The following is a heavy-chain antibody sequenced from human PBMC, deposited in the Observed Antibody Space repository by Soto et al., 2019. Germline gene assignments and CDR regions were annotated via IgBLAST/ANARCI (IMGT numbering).Heavy chain of an antibody. D-gene: IGHD4-17*01. CDR2: IYYSGST. Sequence: SETLSLTCTISGGSISSYYWSWIRQPPGKGLEWIGYIYYSGSTNYNPSLKSRVTISVDTSKNQFSLKLSSVTAADTAVYYCARRYGIYFDYWGQGTLVTVSS. CDR1: GGSISSYY. J-gene: IGHJ4*02. CDR3: ARRYGIYFDY. V-gene: IGHV4-59*08.